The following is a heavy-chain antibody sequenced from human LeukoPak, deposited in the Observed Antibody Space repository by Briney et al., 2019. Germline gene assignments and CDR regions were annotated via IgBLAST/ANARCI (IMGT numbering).Heavy chain of an antibody. CDR3: ARGSPGVGYYFDY. CDR1: GGSFSGYY. Sequence: SETLSLTCAVYGGSFSGYYWSWIRQPPGKGLEWIGEINHSGSTNYNPSLKSRVTISVDTSKNQFSLKLSSVTAADTAVYYCARGSPGVGYYFDYWGQGTLVTVSS. J-gene: IGHJ4*02. V-gene: IGHV4-34*01. D-gene: IGHD1-26*01. CDR2: INHSGST.